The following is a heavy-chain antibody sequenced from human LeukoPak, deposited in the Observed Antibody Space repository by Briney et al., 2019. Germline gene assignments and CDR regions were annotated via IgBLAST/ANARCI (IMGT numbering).Heavy chain of an antibody. J-gene: IGHJ4*02. CDR2: IIPIFGTA. Sequence: GASVKVSCKASGGTFSSYAISWVRQAPGQGLEWMGRIIPIFGTANYAQKFQGRATITTDESTSTAYMELSSLRSEDTAVYYCARVSPNLRFDYWGQGTLVTVSS. CDR1: GGTFSSYA. CDR3: ARVSPNLRFDY. V-gene: IGHV1-69*05. D-gene: IGHD1-7*01.